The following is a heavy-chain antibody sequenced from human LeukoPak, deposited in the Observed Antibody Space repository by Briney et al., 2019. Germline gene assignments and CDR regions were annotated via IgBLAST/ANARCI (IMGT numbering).Heavy chain of an antibody. CDR2: IYPADSTA. V-gene: IGHV5-51*01. Sequence: GESLKISCKASGYSFTTYWIGWVRQMPGKGLEWMGIIYPADSTAHYSPSFQGQVTISVDKSINTAYLQWSRLKASDTAMYYCARRGQYCSSTSCYPDYWGQGTLVTVSS. J-gene: IGHJ4*02. CDR1: GYSFTTYW. CDR3: ARRGQYCSSTSCYPDY. D-gene: IGHD2-2*01.